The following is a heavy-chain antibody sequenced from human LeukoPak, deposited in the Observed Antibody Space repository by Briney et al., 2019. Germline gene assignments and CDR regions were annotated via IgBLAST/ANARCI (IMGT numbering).Heavy chain of an antibody. Sequence: ASVKVSCKVSGYTLTELSMHWVRQAPGKGLEWMGGFDPEDGETIYAQKFQGRVTITADKSTSTAYMELSSLRSEDTAVYYCAYSSSSKGSFNWFDPWGQGTLVTVSS. CDR3: AYSSSSKGSFNWFDP. CDR2: FDPEDGET. CDR1: GYTLTELS. D-gene: IGHD6-6*01. V-gene: IGHV1-24*01. J-gene: IGHJ5*02.